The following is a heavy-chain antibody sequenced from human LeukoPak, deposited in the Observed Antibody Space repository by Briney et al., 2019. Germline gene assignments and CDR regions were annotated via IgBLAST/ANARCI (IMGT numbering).Heavy chain of an antibody. CDR2: IYSGGNS. V-gene: IGHV3-53*01. CDR1: GFTVSSSY. Sequence: PGGSLRLSCAASGFTVSSSYMSWVRQAPGKGLEWVSVIYSGGNSYYADSVKGRFTISRDTSKNTLYLQMNSLRAEDTAVYYCTRDLVSSAYDPYYYYYMDVWGNGTTVTISS. D-gene: IGHD5-12*01. CDR3: TRDLVSSAYDPYYYYYMDV. J-gene: IGHJ6*03.